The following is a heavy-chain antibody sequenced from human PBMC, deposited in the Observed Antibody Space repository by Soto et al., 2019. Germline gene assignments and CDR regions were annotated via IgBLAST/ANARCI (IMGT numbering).Heavy chain of an antibody. CDR1: GGSISSYY. Sequence: ETLSLTCTVSGGSISSYYWSWIRQPPGKGLEWIGYIYYSGSTNYNPSLKSRVTISVDTSKNQFSLKLSSVTAADTAVYYCARERSSGTELDYWGQGTLVTVSS. CDR3: ARERSSGTELDY. V-gene: IGHV4-59*01. CDR2: IYYSGST. D-gene: IGHD6-19*01. J-gene: IGHJ4*02.